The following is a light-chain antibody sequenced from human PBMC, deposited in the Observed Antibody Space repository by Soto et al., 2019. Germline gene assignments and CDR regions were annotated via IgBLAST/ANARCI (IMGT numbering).Light chain of an antibody. Sequence: EIVLTQSPGTLSLSPGERATISCRASQSVSSSYLAWYHQKPGQAPRLLIYGASSRATGIPDRFSGSGSGTDFTLTISRLEPEDFAVYYCQQYSSSPLTFGGGTKVDIK. CDR1: QSVSSSY. J-gene: IGKJ4*01. CDR2: GAS. CDR3: QQYSSSPLT. V-gene: IGKV3-20*01.